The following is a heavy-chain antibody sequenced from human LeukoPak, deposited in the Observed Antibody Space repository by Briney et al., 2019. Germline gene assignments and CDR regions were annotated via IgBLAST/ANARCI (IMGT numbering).Heavy chain of an antibody. D-gene: IGHD3-22*01. Sequence: KPSETLSLTCTVSGGSISSSSYYWGWTRQPPAKGLEWIGSIYYSGSTYYNPSLKSRVTISVDTSKNQFSLKLSSVTAADTAVYYCARLYDSSGYYYYYYYYMDVWGKGTTVTVSS. V-gene: IGHV4-39*01. J-gene: IGHJ6*03. CDR3: ARLYDSSGYYYYYYYYMDV. CDR2: IYYSGST. CDR1: GGSISSSSYY.